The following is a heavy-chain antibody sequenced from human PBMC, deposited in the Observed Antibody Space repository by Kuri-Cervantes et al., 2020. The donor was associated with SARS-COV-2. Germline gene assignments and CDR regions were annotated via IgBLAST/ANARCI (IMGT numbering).Heavy chain of an antibody. CDR3: ARDYDFWSGNHYYYYGMDV. Sequence: GGSLRLSCAASGFTFSTYAFTWVRQAAGKGLEWVSSISGLSGSGGNTYYADSVKGRFTISRDNSKNTLYLQMNSLRAEDTAVYYCARDYDFWSGNHYYYYGMDVWGQGTTVTVSS. V-gene: IGHV3-23*01. D-gene: IGHD3-3*01. CDR2: ISGLSGSGGNT. J-gene: IGHJ6*02. CDR1: GFTFSTYA.